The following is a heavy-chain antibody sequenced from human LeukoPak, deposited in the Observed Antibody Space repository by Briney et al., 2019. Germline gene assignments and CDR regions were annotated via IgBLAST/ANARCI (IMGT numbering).Heavy chain of an antibody. D-gene: IGHD2-2*01. V-gene: IGHV3-15*01. J-gene: IGHJ5*02. CDR2: IKSKPDGGTT. CDR1: GFTFSNAW. Sequence: GGSLRLSCAASGFTFSNAWMTWVRQAPGKGLEWVGRIKSKPDGGTTDYAAPVKGRFTISRDDSKNTLYLQMNSLKTEDTAVYYCTTDSFTVIIPAAKGPWGQGTLVTVSS. CDR3: TTDSFTVIIPAAKGP.